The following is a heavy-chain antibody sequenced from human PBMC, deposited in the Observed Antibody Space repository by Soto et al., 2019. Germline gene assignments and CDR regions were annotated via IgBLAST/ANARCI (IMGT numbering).Heavy chain of an antibody. J-gene: IGHJ4*01. Sequence: GGSLRLSCAASGFTFSSYTMSWVRQAPGKGLEWVSTISSSYSTYYADSVKGRFTISRDNSKNTLCLQMNSLRAEDTAIYYCAKWDYWGQGTXVTVSS. CDR2: ISSSYST. CDR3: AKWDY. V-gene: IGHV3-23*01. CDR1: GFTFSSYT.